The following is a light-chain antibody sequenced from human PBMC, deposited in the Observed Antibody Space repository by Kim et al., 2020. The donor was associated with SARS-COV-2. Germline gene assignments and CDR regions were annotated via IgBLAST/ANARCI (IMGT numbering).Light chain of an antibody. V-gene: IGKV3-15*01. Sequence: VSPGERVPLSCRASQSVSSKLAWYRQKPGQAPRLLIYGASSRATGVPARFGGSGSGTEFTLTISSLQSEDFAVYFCQQYSSWPLTFGGGTKVDIK. CDR3: QQYSSWPLT. CDR1: QSVSSK. J-gene: IGKJ4*01. CDR2: GAS.